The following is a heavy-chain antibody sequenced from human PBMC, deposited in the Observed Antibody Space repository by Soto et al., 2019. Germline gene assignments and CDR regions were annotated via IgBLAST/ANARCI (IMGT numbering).Heavy chain of an antibody. Sequence: EVQLVESGGGLVQPGGSLRLSCATSGFTFSNYWMHWVRQAPGKGPVWVSRINEDESNTNYADSVKGRFTISRDNAKNTLYLQMNSLRAEDTAVYYCARGVLLDYGGQGTRVTVSS. V-gene: IGHV3-74*01. CDR2: INEDESNT. CDR3: ARGVLLDY. CDR1: GFTFSNYW. J-gene: IGHJ4*02.